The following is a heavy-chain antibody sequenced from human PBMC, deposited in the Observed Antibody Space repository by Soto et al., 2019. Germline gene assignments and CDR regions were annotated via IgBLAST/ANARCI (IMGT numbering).Heavy chain of an antibody. CDR3: ATSTMVVTAIPFDY. D-gene: IGHD2-21*02. J-gene: IGHJ4*02. Sequence: SVKVSCKASGGTFSSYAISWVRQAPGQGLEWMGGIIPIFGTANYAQKFQGRVTITADESTSTAYMELSSLRSEDTAVYYCATSTMVVTAIPFDYWGQGTLVTVSS. CDR2: IIPIFGTA. CDR1: GGTFSSYA. V-gene: IGHV1-69*13.